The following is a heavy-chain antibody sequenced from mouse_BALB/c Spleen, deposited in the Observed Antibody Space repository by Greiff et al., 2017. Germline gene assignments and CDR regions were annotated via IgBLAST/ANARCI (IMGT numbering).Heavy chain of an antibody. CDR1: GFTFSSYG. J-gene: IGHJ2*01. V-gene: IGHV5-6*01. Sequence: EVQLVESGGDLVKPGGSLKLSCAASGFTFSSYGMSWVRQTPDKRLEWVATISSGGSYTYYPDSVKGRFTISRDNAKNTLYLQMSSLKSEDTAMYYCARLNYRYDGDYFDYWGQGTTLTVSS. CDR2: ISSGGSYT. D-gene: IGHD2-14*01. CDR3: ARLNYRYDGDYFDY.